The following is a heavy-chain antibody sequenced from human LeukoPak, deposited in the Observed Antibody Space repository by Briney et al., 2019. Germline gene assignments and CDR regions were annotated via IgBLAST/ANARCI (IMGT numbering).Heavy chain of an antibody. V-gene: IGHV3-30*03. D-gene: IGHD3-10*01. J-gene: IGHJ6*02. Sequence: GGSLRLSCAASGFTFSSYGMHWVRQAPGKGLEWVAVISYDGSNKYYADSVKGRFTISRDNSKNTLYLQMNSLRAEDTAVYYCARGDYYGSGTYYYYGMDVWGQGTTVTVSS. CDR2: ISYDGSNK. CDR1: GFTFSSYG. CDR3: ARGDYYGSGTYYYYGMDV.